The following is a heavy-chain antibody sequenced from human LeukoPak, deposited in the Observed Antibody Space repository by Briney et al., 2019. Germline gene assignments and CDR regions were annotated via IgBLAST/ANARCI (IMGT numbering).Heavy chain of an antibody. Sequence: SETLPLTCAVYGGSFSGYYWSWIRQPPGKGLEWIGEIYHSGSTTYNPSLKSRVTISVDTSKNQFSLKLMSVTAADTAVYYCARVVCTNGVCYSNFDSWGQGTLVTVSS. CDR2: IYHSGST. CDR3: ARVVCTNGVCYSNFDS. J-gene: IGHJ4*02. D-gene: IGHD2-8*01. V-gene: IGHV4-34*01. CDR1: GGSFSGYY.